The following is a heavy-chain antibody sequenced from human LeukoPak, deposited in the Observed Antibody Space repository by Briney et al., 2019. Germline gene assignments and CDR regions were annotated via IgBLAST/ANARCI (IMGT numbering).Heavy chain of an antibody. CDR1: GGSISSHY. V-gene: IGHV4-59*11. D-gene: IGHD3-22*01. Sequence: PSETLSLTCTVSGGSISSHYWSWIRQPPGKGLEWIGCIYYSGSTNYNPSLKSRVTISVDTSKNQFSLKLSSATAADTAVYYCARGGDYYDTTPGGYWGQGTLVTVSS. CDR2: IYYSGST. CDR3: ARGGDYYDTTPGGY. J-gene: IGHJ4*02.